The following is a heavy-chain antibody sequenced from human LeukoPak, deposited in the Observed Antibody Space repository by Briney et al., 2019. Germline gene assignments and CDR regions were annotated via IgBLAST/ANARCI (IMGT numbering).Heavy chain of an antibody. CDR1: GYTFTSYG. CDR2: ISAYNGNT. Sequence: GASVKVSCKASGYTFTSYGISWVRQAPGQGLEWMGWISAYNGNTNYAQKLQGRVTMTTDTSTSTAYRELRSLRSDHTAVYYGAVPCGTLSKTNCYRIWFDPRGQGALVTVSS. D-gene: IGHD2-2*01. CDR3: AVPCGTLSKTNCYRIWFDP. J-gene: IGHJ5*02. V-gene: IGHV1-18*01.